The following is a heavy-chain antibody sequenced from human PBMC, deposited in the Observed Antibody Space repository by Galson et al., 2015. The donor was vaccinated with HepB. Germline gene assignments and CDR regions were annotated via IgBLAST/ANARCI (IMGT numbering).Heavy chain of an antibody. D-gene: IGHD3-3*01. CDR1: GGTFSSNS. Sequence: CKASGGTFSSNSISWVRQAPGQGLEWMGRITPMFGIAKYAQQFQGRVTITADKSTSTAYMELSSLRSDDTAVYYGARESLWSGYYYFDYWGQGTLVTVSS. V-gene: IGHV1-69*04. CDR3: ARESLWSGYYYFDY. CDR2: ITPMFGIA. J-gene: IGHJ4*02.